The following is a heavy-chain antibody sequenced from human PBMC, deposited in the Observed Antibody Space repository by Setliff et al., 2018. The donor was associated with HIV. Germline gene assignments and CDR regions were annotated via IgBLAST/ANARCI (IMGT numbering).Heavy chain of an antibody. J-gene: IGHJ3*02. CDR3: TTAPFTMIIVDINKGDFDI. CDR1: GFTFSNAW. CDR2: IKSKTDGGTT. Sequence: GGSLRLSCAASGFTFSNAWMSWVRQAPGKGLEWVGRIKSKTDGGTTDYAAPVKGRFNISRDDSKNTLYLQMNSLKTEDTAMYYCTTAPFTMIIVDINKGDFDIWGQGTMVTVSS. V-gene: IGHV3-15*01. D-gene: IGHD3-22*01.